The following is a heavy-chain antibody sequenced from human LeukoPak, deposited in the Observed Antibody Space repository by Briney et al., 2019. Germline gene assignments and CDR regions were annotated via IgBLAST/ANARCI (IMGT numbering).Heavy chain of an antibody. CDR1: GGSISSYY. CDR2: VYSSGST. D-gene: IGHD6-13*01. Sequence: KPSETLSPTCTVSGGSISSYYWSWIRQPAGKGLEWIGRVYSSGSTKYNPSLKSRVTMSVDTSKNQFSLKLSSVTAADTAVYYCARGDSGYSSNWYDYWGQGTLVTVSS. V-gene: IGHV4-4*07. CDR3: ARGDSGYSSNWYDY. J-gene: IGHJ5*01.